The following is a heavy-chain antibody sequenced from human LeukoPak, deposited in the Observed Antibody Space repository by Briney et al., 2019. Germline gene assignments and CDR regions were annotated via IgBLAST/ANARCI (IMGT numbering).Heavy chain of an antibody. CDR3: ARMGYYDSSGRYRGASDI. CDR1: GFTFGSYS. CDR2: ISSSSSCI. J-gene: IGHJ3*02. D-gene: IGHD3-22*01. V-gene: IGHV3-21*01. Sequence: GGSLRLSCAASGFTFGSYSMNWVRQAPGKGLEWVSSISSSSSCIYYADSVKGRFTISRDNAKNSLYLQMNSLRAEDTAVYYCARMGYYDSSGRYRGASDIWGQGTMVTVSS.